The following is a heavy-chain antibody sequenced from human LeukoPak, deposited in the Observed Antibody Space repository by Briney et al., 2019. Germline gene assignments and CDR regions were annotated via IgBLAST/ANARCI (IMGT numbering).Heavy chain of an antibody. CDR3: ARAQYSGSYYFDY. J-gene: IGHJ4*02. D-gene: IGHD1-26*01. CDR1: GGTFSSYA. V-gene: IGHV1-69*01. Sequence: SVKVSCKASGGTFSSYAISWVRQAPGQGLEWMGGIIPIFGTANYAQKFQGRVTITADESTSTTYMELSSLRSEDTAVYYCARAQYSGSYYFDYWGQGTLVTVSS. CDR2: IIPIFGTA.